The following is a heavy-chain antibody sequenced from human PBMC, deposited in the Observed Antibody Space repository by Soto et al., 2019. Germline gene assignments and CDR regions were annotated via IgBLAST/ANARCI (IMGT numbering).Heavy chain of an antibody. J-gene: IGHJ6*03. V-gene: IGHV3-48*01. CDR2: ISSSSSTI. Sequence: EVQLVESGGGLVQPGGSLRLSCAASGFTFSSYSMNWVRQAPGKGLEWVSYISSSSSTIYYADSVKGRFTMSRDNAKTSLYLQMNSMGAEDTAVYYCERGGAYSSSWYLYYYYMDVWGKGPTVTVSS. D-gene: IGHD6-13*01. CDR1: GFTFSSYS. CDR3: ERGGAYSSSWYLYYYYMDV.